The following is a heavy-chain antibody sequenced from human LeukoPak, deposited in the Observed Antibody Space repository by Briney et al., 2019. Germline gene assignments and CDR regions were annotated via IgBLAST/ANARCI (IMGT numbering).Heavy chain of an antibody. D-gene: IGHD5-12*01. Sequence: GGSLTLSCAACGFTFSNAWMSWVRQAPGKGLEWVVRIKSKTDGGTTDYAAAVKGRFTISRDDSKNTLYLQMNSLKTEDTAVYYCTTSNIVATIFDYYWGQGTLVTVSS. CDR1: GFTFSNAW. CDR3: TTSNIVATIFDYY. CDR2: IKSKTDGGTT. J-gene: IGHJ4*02. V-gene: IGHV3-15*01.